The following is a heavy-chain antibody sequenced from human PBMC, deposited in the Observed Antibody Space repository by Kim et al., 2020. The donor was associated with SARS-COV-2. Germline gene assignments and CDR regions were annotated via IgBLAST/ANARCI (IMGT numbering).Heavy chain of an antibody. J-gene: IGHJ5*02. V-gene: IGHV3-9*01. D-gene: IGHD3-9*01. Sequence: GGSLRLSCAASGFTFDDYAMHWVRQAPGKGLEWVSGISWNSGSIGYADSVKGRFTISRDNAKNSLYLQMNSLRAEDTALYYCAKTSLDYDILTGSFDPWGQGTLVTVSS. CDR2: ISWNSGSI. CDR3: AKTSLDYDILTGSFDP. CDR1: GFTFDDYA.